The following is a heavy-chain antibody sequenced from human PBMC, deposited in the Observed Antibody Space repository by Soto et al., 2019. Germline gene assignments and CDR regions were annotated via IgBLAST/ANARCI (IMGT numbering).Heavy chain of an antibody. D-gene: IGHD2-15*01. J-gene: IGHJ4*02. Sequence: SVKVSCKASGFTFTSSAVQWVRQARGQRLEWIGWIGVGSGNRHYAQKFQERVTITRDMSTNTAYMELSSLRSEDTAVYYCAALGVAFDYWGQGTQVTVSS. CDR1: GFTFTSSA. V-gene: IGHV1-58*01. CDR3: AALGVAFDY. CDR2: IGVGSGNR.